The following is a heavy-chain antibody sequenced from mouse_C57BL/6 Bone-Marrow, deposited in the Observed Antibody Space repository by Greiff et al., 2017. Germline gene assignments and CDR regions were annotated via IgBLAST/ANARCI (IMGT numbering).Heavy chain of an antibody. V-gene: IGHV1-80*01. CDR3: ARDGRLRAWFAY. J-gene: IGHJ3*01. Sequence: VQLQQSGAELVKPGASVKISCKASGYAFSSYWMNWVKQRPGKGLEWIGQIYPGDGDTNYNGKFKGKATLTADKSSSTAYMQLSILTSEDSAVDFCARDGRLRAWFAYWGQGTLVTVSA. CDR1: GYAFSSYW. CDR2: IYPGDGDT. D-gene: IGHD2-4*01.